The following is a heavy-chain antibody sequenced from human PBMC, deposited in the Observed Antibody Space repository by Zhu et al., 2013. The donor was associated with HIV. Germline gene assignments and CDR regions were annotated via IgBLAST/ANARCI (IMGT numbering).Heavy chain of an antibody. D-gene: IGHD1-7*01. Sequence: QVQLVQSGAEVKKPGSSVKVSCKASGGTFSSYAISWVRQAPGQGLEWMGGIIPIFGTANYAQKFQGRVTITADESTSTAYMELSSLRSEDTAVYYCARGRYELLSFDYYYYGMDVWGQGTTVTVSS. CDR3: ARGRYELLSFDYYYYGMDV. V-gene: IGHV1-69*01. J-gene: IGHJ6*02. CDR1: GGTFSSYA. CDR2: IIPIFGTA.